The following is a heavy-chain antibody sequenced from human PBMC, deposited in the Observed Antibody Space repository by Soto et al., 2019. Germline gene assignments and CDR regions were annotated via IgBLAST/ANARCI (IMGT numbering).Heavy chain of an antibody. CDR1: GGSISSDGHA. Sequence: TLSLTCAVSGGSISSDGHAWSWIRQPPGKGLELIASIFHSGSTYYNPSLKTRVTILVDGYNNQFSLRLRSVTAADTAVYYCAIYSAYRGHFDFWGHGALVTVSS. CDR3: AIYSAYRGHFDF. J-gene: IGHJ4*01. V-gene: IGHV4-30-2*01. CDR2: IFHSGST. D-gene: IGHD4-4*01.